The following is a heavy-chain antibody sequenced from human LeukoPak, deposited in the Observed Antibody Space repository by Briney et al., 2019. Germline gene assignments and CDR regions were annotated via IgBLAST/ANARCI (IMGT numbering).Heavy chain of an antibody. J-gene: IGHJ6*02. V-gene: IGHV1-46*01. Sequence: AASVKASCKASGYTFSSYFMHWVRQAPGQGLEWMGIINPSGGNTSYAQKFQGRVTMTRDTSTSTAFMELSSLRSEDTAVYYCARRGLSHNYYYGMDVWGQGTLLTVSS. D-gene: IGHD3-16*02. CDR2: INPSGGNT. CDR3: ARRGLSHNYYYGMDV. CDR1: GYTFSSYF.